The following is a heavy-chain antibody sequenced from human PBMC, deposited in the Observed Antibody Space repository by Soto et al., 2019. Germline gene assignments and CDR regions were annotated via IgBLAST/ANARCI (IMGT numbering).Heavy chain of an antibody. Sequence: LRLSCAASGFMFSTYLMSWVRQAPGKGLEWVANIRQGGNEKFYVDSVKGRFTISRDNAKKSLYLQMNSLRAEDTAVYYCVGALTYEVPYYYYGMDVWGQGTTVTVSS. J-gene: IGHJ6*02. CDR1: GFMFSTYL. CDR3: VGALTYEVPYYYYGMDV. CDR2: IRQGGNEK. D-gene: IGHD3-16*01. V-gene: IGHV3-7*01.